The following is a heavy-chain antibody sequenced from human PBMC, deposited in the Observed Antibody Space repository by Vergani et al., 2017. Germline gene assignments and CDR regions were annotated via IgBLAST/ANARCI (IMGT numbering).Heavy chain of an antibody. J-gene: IGHJ6*02. CDR3: ARMTYYDILTDHENYCMDV. CDR2: IIPILGIA. Sequence: QVQLVQSGAEVKKPGSSVKVSCKASGGTFSSYTISWVRQAPGQGLEWMVRIIPILGIANYAQKFQGRVTITADKSTSTAYMELSSLRSEDTAVYYYARMTYYDILTDHENYCMDVWGQGTTVTVSS. V-gene: IGHV1-69*02. D-gene: IGHD3-9*01. CDR1: GGTFSSYT.